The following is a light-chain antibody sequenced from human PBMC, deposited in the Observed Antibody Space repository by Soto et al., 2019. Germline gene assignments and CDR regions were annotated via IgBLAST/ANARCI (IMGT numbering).Light chain of an antibody. J-gene: IGKJ4*01. CDR1: QIVSSSY. CDR3: QQRSDGLT. V-gene: IGKV3D-20*02. Sequence: EVELTQSPATLSLSPGERATLSCRASQIVSSSYLAWYQQKPGQAPRLLIYGASSRATGIPDRFSGSGSGTDFILIISGLEPEDSAVYYCQQRSDGLTFGGGTKVDIK. CDR2: GAS.